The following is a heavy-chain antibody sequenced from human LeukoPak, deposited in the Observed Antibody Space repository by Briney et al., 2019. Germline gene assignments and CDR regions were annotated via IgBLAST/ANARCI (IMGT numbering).Heavy chain of an antibody. V-gene: IGHV3-48*01. CDR2: ISSSSSTI. D-gene: IGHD2-15*01. Sequence: GGSLRLSCAASGFTFSSYSMNWVRQAPGKGLEWVSYISSSSSTIYYADSVKGRFTISRDNAKNSLYLQMNSLRAEDTAVYYCARDTGYCSGGSCYSWWFDPWGQGTLVTVSS. J-gene: IGHJ5*02. CDR1: GFTFSSYS. CDR3: ARDTGYCSGGSCYSWWFDP.